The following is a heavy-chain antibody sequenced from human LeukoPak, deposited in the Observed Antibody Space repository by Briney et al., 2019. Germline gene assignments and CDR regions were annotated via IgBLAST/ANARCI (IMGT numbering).Heavy chain of an antibody. V-gene: IGHV1-18*01. CDR1: GYTFTSYG. CDR2: ISAYNGNT. J-gene: IGHJ5*02. D-gene: IGHD2-15*01. CDR3: ARDILVAATPGPNWFDP. Sequence: GASVKVSCKASGYTFTSYGISWVRQAPGQGLEWMGWISAYNGNTNYAQKLQGRVTMTTDTSTSTAYMELRSLRSDDTAVYYCARDILVAATPGPNWFDPWGQGTLVTVSS.